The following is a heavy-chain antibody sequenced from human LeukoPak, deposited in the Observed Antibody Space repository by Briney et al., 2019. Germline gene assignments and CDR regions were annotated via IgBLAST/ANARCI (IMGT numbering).Heavy chain of an antibody. V-gene: IGHV3-48*01. J-gene: IGHJ4*02. CDR3: TRRRGDGYVAD. D-gene: IGHD5-24*01. CDR2: ISSSGTTV. CDR1: GFTFNTYN. Sequence: PGGSLRLSCAGSGFTFNTYNMNWVRQAPGKGLEWVSFISSSGTTVHYADSVRGRFTISRDNAGNSLYLQMNSLRAEDTALYYCTRRRGDGYVADWGQGILVTVSS.